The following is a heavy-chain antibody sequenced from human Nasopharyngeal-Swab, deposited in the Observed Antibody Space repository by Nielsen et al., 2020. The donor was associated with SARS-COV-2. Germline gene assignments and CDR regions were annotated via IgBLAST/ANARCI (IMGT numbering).Heavy chain of an antibody. D-gene: IGHD3-22*01. V-gene: IGHV3-30*03. CDR3: ARDYYDSSGYYVFDY. CDR1: GFTFSSYG. CDR2: ISYDGSNK. J-gene: IGHJ4*02. Sequence: GGSLRLSCAASGFTFSSYGMHWVRQAPGKGLEWVAVISYDGSNKYYADSVKGRFTISRDNSKNTLYLQMNSLRAEDTAVYYCARDYYDSSGYYVFDYWGQGTLVTVSS.